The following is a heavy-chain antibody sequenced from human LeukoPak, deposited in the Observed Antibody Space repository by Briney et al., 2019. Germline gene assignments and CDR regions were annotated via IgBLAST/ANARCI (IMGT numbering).Heavy chain of an antibody. CDR1: GGSLSSYY. CDR2: IYYSGST. CDR3: ARVGPTSTPTPDAFDI. D-gene: IGHD2-15*01. V-gene: IGHV4-59*01. J-gene: IGHJ3*02. Sequence: SETLSLTCTVSGGSLSSYYWSWIRQPPGKGLEWIGYIYYSGSTNYNPSLKSRVTISVDTSKNQFSLKLSSVTAADTAVYYCARVGPTSTPTPDAFDIWGQGTMVTVSS.